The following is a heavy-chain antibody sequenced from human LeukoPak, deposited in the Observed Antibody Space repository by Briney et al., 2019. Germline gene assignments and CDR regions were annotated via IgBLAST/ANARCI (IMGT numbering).Heavy chain of an antibody. CDR3: ARENTVTGAFDI. CDR1: GFTFSNYA. J-gene: IGHJ3*02. Sequence: GGSLRLSCAASGFTFSNYAMNWVRQAPGKGLEWVSAINGNGDSTYYADSVKGRFTISRDNSKNSLYLQMNSLRAEDTAVYYCARENTVTGAFDIWGQGTMVTVSS. V-gene: IGHV3-23*01. CDR2: INGNGDST. D-gene: IGHD4-17*01.